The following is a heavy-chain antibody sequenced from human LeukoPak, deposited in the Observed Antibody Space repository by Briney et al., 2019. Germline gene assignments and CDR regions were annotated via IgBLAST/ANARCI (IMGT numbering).Heavy chain of an antibody. CDR1: GFTLISYA. J-gene: IGHJ4*02. CDR2: IRGSGGAT. CDR3: AKDWATMIRGADY. V-gene: IGHV3-23*01. Sequence: GGSLRLSCAASGFTLISYAMTWARQAPGKGLEWVSGIRGSGGATYYADSVKGRFTISRDNSKNTLYLQMNSLRAEDTAVYYCAKDWATMIRGADYWGQGALVTVSS. D-gene: IGHD3-10*01.